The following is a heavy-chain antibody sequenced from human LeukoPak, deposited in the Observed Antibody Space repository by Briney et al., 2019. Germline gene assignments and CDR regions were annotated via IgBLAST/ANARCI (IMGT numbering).Heavy chain of an antibody. CDR1: GGSLSSGGYY. D-gene: IGHD3-10*01. J-gene: IGHJ5*02. V-gene: IGHV4-30-2*01. CDR3: ARDRGNWRGVGFDP. Sequence: PSETLSLTCTVSGGSLSSGGYYWSWIRQPPGKGLEWIGYIYHSGSTYYNPSLKSRVTISVDRSKNQFSLKLSSVTAADTAVYYCARDRGNWRGVGFDPWGQGTLVTVSS. CDR2: IYHSGST.